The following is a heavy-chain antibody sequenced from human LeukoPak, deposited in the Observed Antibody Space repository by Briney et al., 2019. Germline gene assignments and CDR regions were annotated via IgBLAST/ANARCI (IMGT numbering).Heavy chain of an antibody. CDR1: GGSITSSSHY. D-gene: IGHD5-24*01. V-gene: IGHV4-39*07. CDR3: ARDLRWVDGRDAFDI. Sequence: PSETLSLTCTVSGGSITSSSHYWGWIRQPPGKGLQWLGLIYYDGSAYYNLSLKSRLTISVDTSKNQFSLKLSCVTAADTAVYYCARDLRWVDGRDAFDIWGQGTMVTVSS. J-gene: IGHJ3*02. CDR2: IYYDGSA.